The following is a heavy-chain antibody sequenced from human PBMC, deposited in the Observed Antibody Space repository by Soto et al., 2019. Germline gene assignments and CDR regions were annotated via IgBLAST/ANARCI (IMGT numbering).Heavy chain of an antibody. V-gene: IGHV5-51*01. D-gene: IGHD2-21*02. CDR3: ARQGIPQPRLYCGGDCPHFDY. CDR2: IYPGDSDT. CDR1: GYIFTTYW. Sequence: PGESLKISCKASGYIFTTYWIGWVRQMPGKGLEWMGIIYPGDSDTRYSPSFQGQVTMSADKSITTAYLQWSSLEASDTAMYYCARQGIPQPRLYCGGDCPHFDYWGQGTLVTVSS. J-gene: IGHJ4*02.